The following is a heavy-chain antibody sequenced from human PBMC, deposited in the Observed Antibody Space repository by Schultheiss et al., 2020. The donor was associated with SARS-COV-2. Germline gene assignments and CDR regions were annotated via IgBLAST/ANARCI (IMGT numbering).Heavy chain of an antibody. J-gene: IGHJ4*02. V-gene: IGHV4-59*12. CDR3: ARFTMYSSGWQLDY. CDR2: IYYSGST. Sequence: SETLSLTCTVSADSFSGYYWSWIRQPPGKGLEWIGYIYYSGSTNYNPSLKSRVTISVDKSKNQFSLKLSSVTAADTAVYYCARFTMYSSGWQLDYWGQGTLVTVSS. D-gene: IGHD6-19*01. CDR1: ADSFSGYY.